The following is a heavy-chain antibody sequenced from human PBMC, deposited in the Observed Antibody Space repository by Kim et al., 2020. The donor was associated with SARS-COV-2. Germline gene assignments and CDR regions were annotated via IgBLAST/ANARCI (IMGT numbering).Heavy chain of an antibody. CDR1: GFSVRNTY. V-gene: IGHV3-66*01. CDR2: IFSDGRT. Sequence: GVSLRLSCAPSGFSVRNTYLSWVRQAPGKGLEWVSLIFSDGRTFYADSVKGRFTVSKDNSKDTLYLQMNSLGAEDTAVYFGARAGYYDSSGHYF. J-gene: IGHJ2*01. D-gene: IGHD3-22*01. CDR3: ARAGYYDSSGHYF.